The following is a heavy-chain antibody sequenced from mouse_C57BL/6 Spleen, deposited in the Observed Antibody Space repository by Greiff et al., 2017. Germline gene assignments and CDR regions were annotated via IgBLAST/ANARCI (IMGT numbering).Heavy chain of an antibody. Sequence: EVQLQESGGGLVQPGGSLSLSCAASGFTFTDYYMSWVRQPPGKALEWLGFIRNKANGYTTEYSASVKGRFTIARDNSQSILYLQMNALRAEDSATYYCARYLDYYGSSDVGYAMDYWGQGTSVTVSS. V-gene: IGHV7-3*01. CDR3: ARYLDYYGSSDVGYAMDY. CDR1: GFTFTDYY. J-gene: IGHJ4*01. CDR2: IRNKANGYTT. D-gene: IGHD1-1*01.